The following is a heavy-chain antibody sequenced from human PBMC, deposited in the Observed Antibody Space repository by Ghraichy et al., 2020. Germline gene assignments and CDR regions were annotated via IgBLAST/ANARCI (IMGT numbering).Heavy chain of an antibody. CDR1: GYTFTSYG. D-gene: IGHD3-9*01. CDR2: ISAYNGNT. V-gene: IGHV1-18*01. J-gene: IGHJ4*02. Sequence: ASVKVSCKASGYTFTSYGISWVRQAPGQGLEWMXWISAYNGNTNYAQKLQGRVTMTTDTSTSTAYMELRSLRSDDTAVYYCARDTPGILTGTAFDYWGQGTLVTVSS. CDR3: ARDTPGILTGTAFDY.